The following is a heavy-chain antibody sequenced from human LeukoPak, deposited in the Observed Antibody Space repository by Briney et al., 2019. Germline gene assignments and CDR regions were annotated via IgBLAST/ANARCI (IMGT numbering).Heavy chain of an antibody. D-gene: IGHD3-22*01. V-gene: IGHV4-59*01. Sequence: PSETLSLTCTVPGGSISSYYWSWIRQPPGKGLEWIGYIYYSGSTNYNPSLKSRVTISVDTSKNQFSLKLSSVTAADTAVYYCARSYYDSSGTPDYWGQGTLVTVSS. CDR2: IYYSGST. CDR1: GGSISSYY. CDR3: ARSYYDSSGTPDY. J-gene: IGHJ4*02.